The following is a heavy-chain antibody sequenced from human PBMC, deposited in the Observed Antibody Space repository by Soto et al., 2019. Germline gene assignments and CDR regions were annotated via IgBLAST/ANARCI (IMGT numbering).Heavy chain of an antibody. Sequence: SLTCAVYGGSFSGYYWSWIRQPPGKGLEWIGEINHSGSTNYNPSLKSRVTISVDTSKNQFSLKLSSVTAADTAVYYCARDRWNWNFQGYYYYGMDVWGQGTTVTVS. CDR1: GGSFSGYY. CDR2: INHSGST. D-gene: IGHD1-7*01. V-gene: IGHV4-34*01. CDR3: ARDRWNWNFQGYYYYGMDV. J-gene: IGHJ6*02.